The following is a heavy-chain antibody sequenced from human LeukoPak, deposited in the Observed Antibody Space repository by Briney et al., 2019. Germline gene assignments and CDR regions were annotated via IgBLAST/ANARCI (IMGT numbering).Heavy chain of an antibody. Sequence: GGSLRLSCAASGFTFSICDMHWVRQVPGEGLEWVSVIETAGDSYYSDSVKGRFTISRENAKNSLYLQMTSLRAGDTAVYYCARGDSSGWGLDHWGQGILVTVSS. CDR3: ARGDSSGWGLDH. CDR2: IETAGDS. D-gene: IGHD6-19*01. V-gene: IGHV3-13*01. CDR1: GFTFSICD. J-gene: IGHJ4*02.